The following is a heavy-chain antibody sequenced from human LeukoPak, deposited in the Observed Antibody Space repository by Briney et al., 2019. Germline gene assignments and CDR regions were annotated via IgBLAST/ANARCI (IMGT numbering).Heavy chain of an antibody. CDR2: IYTSGST. Sequence: PSETLSLTCSVSGGSISSSYWSWIRQPAGKGLEWIGRIYTSGSTNHNPSLKSRVTMSADTSKNQFSLKLSSVTAADTAVYYCARGPTRFGDAFDIWGQGTMVTVSS. CDR1: GGSISSSY. V-gene: IGHV4-4*07. CDR3: ARGPTRFGDAFDI. J-gene: IGHJ3*02. D-gene: IGHD3-10*01.